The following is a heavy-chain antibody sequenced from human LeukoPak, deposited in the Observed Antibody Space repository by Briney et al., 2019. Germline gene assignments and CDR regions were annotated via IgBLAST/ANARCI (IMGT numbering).Heavy chain of an antibody. D-gene: IGHD3-3*02. J-gene: IGHJ5*02. CDR1: GGSMSSYY. V-gene: IGHV4-59*07. CDR3: ATSPRRALANWFDP. CDR2: IYYSGST. Sequence: SDPLSLTCTVSGGSMSSYYWRWIRQPHGKALEWIGYIYYSGSTNYNPSRKSRVPLSVNTTKDQVSLELSPEAPADTAVYYCATSPRRALANWFDPSGQGTLLTVSS.